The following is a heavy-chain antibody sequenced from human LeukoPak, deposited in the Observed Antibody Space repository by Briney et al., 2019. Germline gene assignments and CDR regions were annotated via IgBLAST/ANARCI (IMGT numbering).Heavy chain of an antibody. CDR3: ARVALGRRWLQTSYYYGMDV. Sequence: ASVKVSCKASGGTFSSYAISWVRQAPGQGLEWMGGIIPIFGTANYAQKFQGRVTITADESTSTAYMELSSLRSEDTAMYYCARVALGRRWLQTSYYYGMDVWGQGTTVTVSS. CDR2: IIPIFGTA. CDR1: GGTFSSYA. J-gene: IGHJ6*02. V-gene: IGHV1-69*13. D-gene: IGHD5-24*01.